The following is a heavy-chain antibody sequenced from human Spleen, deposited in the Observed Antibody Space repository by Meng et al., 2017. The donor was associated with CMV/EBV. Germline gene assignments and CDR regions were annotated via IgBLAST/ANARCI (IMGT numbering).Heavy chain of an antibody. J-gene: IGHJ6*02. CDR3: ARDGTFLYYYGMDV. V-gene: IGHV3-11*04. CDR1: GFTFSDYY. D-gene: IGHD3-16*01. CDR2: ISSSGPTT. Sequence: GGSLRLSCAASGFTFSDYYMSWIRQAPGKGPEWVSYISSSGPTTYYADSVKGRFTISRDNAKNSLYLRMSSLRAEDTAVYYCARDGTFLYYYGMDVWGQGTTVTVSS.